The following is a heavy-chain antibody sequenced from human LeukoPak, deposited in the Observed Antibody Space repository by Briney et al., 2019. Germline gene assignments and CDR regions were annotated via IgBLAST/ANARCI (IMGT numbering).Heavy chain of an antibody. J-gene: IGHJ6*03. CDR3: ARGDYLSSSSSYYYYYMDV. CDR2: INPNSGGT. V-gene: IGHV1-2*02. Sequence: GVSVKVSCKASGYTFTGYYMHWVRQAPGQGLEWMGWINPNSGGTNYAQKFQGRVTMTRDTSISTAYMELSRLRSDDTAVYYCARGDYLSSSSSYYYYYMDVWGKGTTVTVSS. D-gene: IGHD6-6*01. CDR1: GYTFTGYY.